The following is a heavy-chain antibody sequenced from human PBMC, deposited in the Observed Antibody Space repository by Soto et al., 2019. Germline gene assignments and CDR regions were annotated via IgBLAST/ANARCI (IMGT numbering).Heavy chain of an antibody. CDR2: ISAYNGNT. Sequence: ASVKVSCKASGYTFSNYGISWVRQAPGQGLEWMGWISAYNGNTKFAQKVQGRVTMTTDTFTSTAYMELRSLRSDDTAVYYCARDPPEEGAAMFDLCGQGTLVTVSS. J-gene: IGHJ5*02. D-gene: IGHD1-26*01. CDR1: GYTFSNYG. V-gene: IGHV1-18*01. CDR3: ARDPPEEGAAMFDL.